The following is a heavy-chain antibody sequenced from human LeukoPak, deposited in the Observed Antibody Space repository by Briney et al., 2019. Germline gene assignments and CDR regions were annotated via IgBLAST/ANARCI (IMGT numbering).Heavy chain of an antibody. J-gene: IGHJ6*04. V-gene: IGHV3-74*01. Sequence: GGSLRLSCAASGFTFSDYWMHWVRQAPGKGLVWVSHISSDGSRVTYADSVKGRFTISRDNAKNSLYLQMNSLRAEDTAVYYCAELGITMIGGVWGKGTTVTISS. D-gene: IGHD3-10*02. CDR2: ISSDGSRV. CDR1: GFTFSDYW. CDR3: AELGITMIGGV.